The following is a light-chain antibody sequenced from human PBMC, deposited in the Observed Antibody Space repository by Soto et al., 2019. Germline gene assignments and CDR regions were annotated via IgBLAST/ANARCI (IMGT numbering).Light chain of an antibody. CDR3: QQYNNWLWT. Sequence: EIVMTQSPATLSVSPGERATLSCRASQSVSSNLAWYQQKPGQAPRLLIYGASTRATGIPARFSGSGSGTEFTLTISSLQSEYFSVYYCQQYNNWLWTFGQGTKVDI. CDR1: QSVSSN. CDR2: GAS. J-gene: IGKJ1*01. V-gene: IGKV3-15*01.